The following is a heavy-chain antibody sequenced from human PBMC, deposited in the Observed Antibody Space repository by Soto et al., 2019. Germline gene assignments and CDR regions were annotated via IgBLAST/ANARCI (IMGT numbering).Heavy chain of an antibody. CDR3: ARAVRVSGYSRGCYWLDP. D-gene: IGHD6-19*01. V-gene: IGHV4-30-4*01. J-gene: IGHJ5*02. CDR2: IYYSGST. CDR1: GGSISSGDYY. Sequence: QVQLQESGPGLVKPSQTLSLTCTVSGGSISSGDYYWKWIRQPPVNTLEWVGYIYYSGSTYYNPSLKIRVTISLDTSKHQFSLKLGSVTAADTAVYYCARAVRVSGYSRGCYWLDPCGEGTLVTVSS.